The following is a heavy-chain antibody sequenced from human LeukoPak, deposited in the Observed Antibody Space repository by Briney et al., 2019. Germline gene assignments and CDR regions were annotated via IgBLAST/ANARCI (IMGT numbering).Heavy chain of an antibody. CDR2: TGSNGVT. CDR1: GFTFRTDA. D-gene: IGHD3-22*01. J-gene: IGHJ4*02. V-gene: IGHV3-23*01. Sequence: GGSLRLSCTGSGFTFRTDACSWVRQAPGKGLEWVSATGSNGVTYYADSVKGRFTISRDNSKNALYLQMNGLRADDTAVYYCGIRDTSDYYVFWGQGTLVTVSS. CDR3: GIRDTSDYYVF.